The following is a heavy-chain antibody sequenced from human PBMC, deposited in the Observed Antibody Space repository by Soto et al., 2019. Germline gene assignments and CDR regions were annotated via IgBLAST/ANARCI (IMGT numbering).Heavy chain of an antibody. Sequence: GGSLRLSCAASGFTFSSYSMNWVRQAPGKGLEWVSSISSSSSYIYYADSVKGRFTISRDNAKNSLYLQMNSLRAEDTAVYYCARYYCSGGSCYSYFDLWGRGTLVTVSS. CDR2: ISSSSSYI. CDR3: ARYYCSGGSCYSYFDL. V-gene: IGHV3-21*01. CDR1: GFTFSSYS. J-gene: IGHJ2*01. D-gene: IGHD2-15*01.